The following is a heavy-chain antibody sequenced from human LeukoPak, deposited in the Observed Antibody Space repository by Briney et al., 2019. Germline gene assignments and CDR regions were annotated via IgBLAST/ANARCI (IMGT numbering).Heavy chain of an antibody. CDR1: GYTFPRYG. V-gene: IGHV1-2*02. J-gene: IGHJ4*02. CDR3: ARRYFGSGSYYTDY. D-gene: IGHD3-10*01. Sequence: GASVKVSCKASGYTFPRYGISWVRQAPGQGLEWMGWINPNSGGTNYAQKFQGRVTMTRDTSISTAYMELSRLRSDDTAVYYCARRYFGSGSYYTDYWGQGTLVTVSS. CDR2: INPNSGGT.